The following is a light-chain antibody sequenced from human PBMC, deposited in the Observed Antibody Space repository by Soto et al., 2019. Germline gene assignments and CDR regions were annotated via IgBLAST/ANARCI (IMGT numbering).Light chain of an antibody. CDR3: QQYDNLLT. J-gene: IGKJ5*01. CDR2: DAS. V-gene: IGKV1-33*01. CDR1: QDINNY. Sequence: DIQMTQSPSSLSASVGDRVTITCQASQDINNYLNWYQQKPGKAPKLLIYDASNLEIGVPSRFSGSGSGTDFTFTNSSLQPEDIATYYCQQYDNLLTFGQGTRLEIK.